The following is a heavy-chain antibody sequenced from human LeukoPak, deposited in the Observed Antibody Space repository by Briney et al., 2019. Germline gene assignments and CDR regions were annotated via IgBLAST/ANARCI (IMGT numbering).Heavy chain of an antibody. Sequence: GGSLRLSCAASGFTFSSYGMHWVRQAPGKGLEWVAFIRYDGSNKYYADSVKGRFTISRDNSKNTLYLQMNSLRAEDTAVYYCAKDHFDWLLKPLNWFDPWGQGTLVTVSS. V-gene: IGHV3-30*02. CDR1: GFTFSSYG. CDR2: IRYDGSNK. CDR3: AKDHFDWLLKPLNWFDP. J-gene: IGHJ5*02. D-gene: IGHD3-9*01.